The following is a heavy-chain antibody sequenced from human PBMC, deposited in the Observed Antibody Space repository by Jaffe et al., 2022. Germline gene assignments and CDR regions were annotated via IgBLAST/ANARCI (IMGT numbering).Heavy chain of an antibody. V-gene: IGHV3-7*01. CDR1: GFTFSSYW. Sequence: EVQLVESGGGLVQPGGSLRLSCAASGFTFSSYWMSWVRQAPGKGLEWVANIKQDGSEKYYVDSVKGRFTISRDNAKNSLYLQMNSLRAEDTAVYYCARDLVYGDSNFDYWGQGTLVTVSS. D-gene: IGHD4-17*01. CDR2: IKQDGSEK. J-gene: IGHJ4*02. CDR3: ARDLVYGDSNFDY.